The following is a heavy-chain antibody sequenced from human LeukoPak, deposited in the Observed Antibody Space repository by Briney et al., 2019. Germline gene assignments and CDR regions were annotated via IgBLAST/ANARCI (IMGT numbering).Heavy chain of an antibody. D-gene: IGHD6-19*01. CDR1: GHTLTGYY. J-gene: IGHJ4*02. CDR2: INPNSGGT. Sequence: ASVKVSCKASGHTLTGYYMHWVRQAPGQGLEWMGWINPNSGGTNYAQKFQGRVTMTRDTSISTAYMELSRLRSDDTAVYYCARASSGWPIDYWGQGTLVTVSS. V-gene: IGHV1-2*02. CDR3: ARASSGWPIDY.